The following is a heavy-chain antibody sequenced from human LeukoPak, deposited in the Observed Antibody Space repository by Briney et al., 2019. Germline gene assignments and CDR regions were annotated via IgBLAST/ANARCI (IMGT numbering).Heavy chain of an antibody. V-gene: IGHV1-8*01. CDR3: GRAGRITTNWFDP. J-gene: IGHJ5*02. CDR2: MNPKRGNA. CDR1: GYPFTSYD. D-gene: IGHD1-14*01. Sequence: ASVNVSYKASGYPFTSYDIIRVRQAAGQGGEWMGWMNPKRGNAGYEQTLKGRVTMTRNTSISTAYLELSSLRSEDTVVYYCGRAGRITTNWFDPWGQGTLVTVSS.